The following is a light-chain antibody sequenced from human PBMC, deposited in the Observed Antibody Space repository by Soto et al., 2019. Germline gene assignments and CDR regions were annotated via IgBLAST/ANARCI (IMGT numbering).Light chain of an antibody. CDR2: WAS. J-gene: IGKJ5*01. V-gene: IGKV4-1*01. CDR3: QQYYSSPVT. CDR1: QTLLYRSNNKNY. Sequence: SCKSSQTLLYRSNNKNYLAWFQQKPGQPPKLLIYWASTRHSGVPDRFTGSGSGTEFTLTISSLQAEDVAIYYCQQYYSSPVTFGQGTRLEIK.